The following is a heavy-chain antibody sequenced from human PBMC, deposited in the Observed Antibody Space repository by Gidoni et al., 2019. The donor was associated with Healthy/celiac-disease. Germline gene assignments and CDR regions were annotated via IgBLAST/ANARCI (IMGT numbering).Heavy chain of an antibody. CDR1: GFTFSSYA. D-gene: IGHD1-7*01. CDR3: AKAGTTGRYYYYMDV. V-gene: IGHV3-23*01. CDR2: ISGSGGST. J-gene: IGHJ6*03. Sequence: EGQLLESGGGLVQPGGSLRLSCAASGFTFSSYAMSWVRQAPGKGLEWVSAISGSGGSTYYADSVKGRFTISRDNSTNPLYLQMNSLRAEDTAVYYCAKAGTTGRYYYYMDVWGKGTTVTVSS.